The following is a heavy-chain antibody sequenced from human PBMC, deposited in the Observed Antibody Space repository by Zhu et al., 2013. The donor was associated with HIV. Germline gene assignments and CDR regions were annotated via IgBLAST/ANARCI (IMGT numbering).Heavy chain of an antibody. Sequence: EVQLVESGGGLVTPGGSLRLSCEASEFTFSSFSLTWVRQAPGAGLEWVSSISGSSGSAYYMYYADSVKGRFTISRDNANNSLFLQMNSLRVEDTAVYYCAGGPGRRGRANYFDLWGRGTLVTVSS. D-gene: IGHD2-15*01. CDR2: ISGSSGSAYYM. CDR1: EFTFSSFS. CDR3: AGGPGRRGRANYFDL. V-gene: IGHV3-21*01. J-gene: IGHJ2*01.